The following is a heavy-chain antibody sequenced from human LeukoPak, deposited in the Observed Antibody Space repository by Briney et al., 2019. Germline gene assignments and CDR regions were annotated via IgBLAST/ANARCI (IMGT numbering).Heavy chain of an antibody. CDR1: GFTFSSYS. CDR2: ISSSSSYI. D-gene: IGHD2-2*01. Sequence: PGGSLRLSCAASGFTFSSYSMNWVRQAPGKGLEWVSSISSSSSYIYYADPVKGRFTISRDNAKNSLYLQMNSLRAEDTAVYYCARWVVVPPYYGMDVWGQGTTVTVSS. CDR3: ARWVVVPPYYGMDV. V-gene: IGHV3-21*01. J-gene: IGHJ6*02.